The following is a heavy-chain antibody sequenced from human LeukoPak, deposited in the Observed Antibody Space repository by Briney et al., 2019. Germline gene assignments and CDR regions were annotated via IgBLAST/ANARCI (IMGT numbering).Heavy chain of an antibody. CDR1: GYTFTNYD. J-gene: IGHJ3*02. CDR3: ARAPSLGELSLSSAFVI. Sequence: AASVKVSCKASGYTFTNYDINWVRQATGQGLEWMGYMNPNSGNSAYAQKFQGRVTITTDASISTAYMELSGLRSEDTALYYCARAPSLGELSLSSAFVIWGQGTMVTVSS. CDR2: MNPNSGNS. D-gene: IGHD3-16*02. V-gene: IGHV1-8*03.